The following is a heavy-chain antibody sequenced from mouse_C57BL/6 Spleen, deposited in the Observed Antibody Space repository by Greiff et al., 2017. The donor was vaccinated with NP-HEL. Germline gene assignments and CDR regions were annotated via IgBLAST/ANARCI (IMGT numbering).Heavy chain of an antibody. J-gene: IGHJ2*01. Sequence: QVQLQQPGAELVKPGASVKLSCKASGYTFTSYWMQWAKQRPGQGLEWIGEIDPSDSYTNYNQKFKGKATLTVDTSSSTAYMQLSSLTSEDSAVYYCARRDYWGQGTTLTVSS. CDR2: IDPSDSYT. CDR1: GYTFTSYW. CDR3: ARRDY. V-gene: IGHV1-50*01.